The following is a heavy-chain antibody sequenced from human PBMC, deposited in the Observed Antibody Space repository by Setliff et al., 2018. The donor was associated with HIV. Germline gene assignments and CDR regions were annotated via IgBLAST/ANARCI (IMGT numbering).Heavy chain of an antibody. CDR1: GYSFTSCW. V-gene: IGHV5-51*01. Sequence: PGESLKISCKGSGYSFTSCWIGWVRQMPGKGLEWMGIIYPGDSDTRYSPSFQGQVTISADKSISTAYLQWSSLKASDTAMYYCARSQGSSSPAHNWFDPWGQGTLVTVSS. D-gene: IGHD6-13*01. CDR3: ARSQGSSSPAHNWFDP. J-gene: IGHJ5*02. CDR2: IYPGDSDT.